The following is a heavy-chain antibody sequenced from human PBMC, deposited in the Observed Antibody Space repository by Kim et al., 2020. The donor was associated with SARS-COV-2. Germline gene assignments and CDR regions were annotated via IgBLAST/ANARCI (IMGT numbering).Heavy chain of an antibody. CDR3: AKTLAPWYYYGMDV. Sequence: GGSLRLSCAASGFTFDDYAMHWVRQAPGKGLEWVSGISWNSGSIGYADSVKGRFTISRDNAKNSLYLQMNSLRAEDTALYYCAKTLAPWYYYGMDVWGQGTTVTVSS. CDR2: ISWNSGSI. J-gene: IGHJ6*02. D-gene: IGHD1-1*01. V-gene: IGHV3-9*01. CDR1: GFTFDDYA.